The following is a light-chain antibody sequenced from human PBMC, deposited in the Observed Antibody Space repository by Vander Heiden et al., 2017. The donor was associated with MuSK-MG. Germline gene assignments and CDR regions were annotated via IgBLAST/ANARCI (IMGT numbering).Light chain of an antibody. V-gene: IGKV1-27*01. CDR2: DAS. CDR3: QKYNGYYT. CDR1: HGISSD. J-gene: IGKJ4*01. Sequence: DTQMTQSPSSLSASVGDKVTITCRASHGISSDLAWYQQKPGTVPTLLIYDASTLHSGVPSRFSGSGSGTEFTPTISSLQREDFATYFCQKYNGYYTFGGGTRVEI.